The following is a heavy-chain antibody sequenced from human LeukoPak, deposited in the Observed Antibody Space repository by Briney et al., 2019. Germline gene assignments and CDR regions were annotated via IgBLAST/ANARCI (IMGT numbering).Heavy chain of an antibody. Sequence: PGGSLRLSCAASGFSFSSYWMNWVCQAPGKGLEWVANIKRDGSEKYYVDSVKGRFTISRDNAKNSLYLQMNSLRAEDTAVYYCARDLDTRSSYEFGYWGQGTLVTVSS. CDR1: GFSFSSYW. CDR2: IKRDGSEK. V-gene: IGHV3-7*04. J-gene: IGHJ4*02. CDR3: ARDLDTRSSYEFGY. D-gene: IGHD5-18*01.